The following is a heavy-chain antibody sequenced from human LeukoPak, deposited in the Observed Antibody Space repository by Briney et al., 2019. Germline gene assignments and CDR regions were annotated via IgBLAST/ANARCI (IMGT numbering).Heavy chain of an antibody. CDR2: INDDGSFR. D-gene: IGHD3-10*01. Sequence: PGGSLRLSCAASGITLSGAWMHWVRQAPGKGLAWVSRINDDGSFRRYANSVKGRFTISRDNAKNTLFLQMDSLRAEDTAVYYCARVSGPGMNEYYHLWGQGTLVTVSS. CDR3: ARVSGPGMNEYYHL. V-gene: IGHV3-74*01. J-gene: IGHJ1*01. CDR1: GITLSGAW.